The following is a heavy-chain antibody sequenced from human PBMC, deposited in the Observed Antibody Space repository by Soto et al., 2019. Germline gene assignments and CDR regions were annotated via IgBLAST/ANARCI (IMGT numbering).Heavy chain of an antibody. D-gene: IGHD1-26*01. CDR2: ISAYNGNT. V-gene: IGHV1-18*01. Sequence: QVQLVQSGAEVKKPGASVKVSCKASGYTFTSYGISWVRQAPGQGLEWMGWISAYNGNTNYAQKLQGRVTMTTDTSTSTAYMELRSLRSDDTAVYYCARDFPANSIVSLFYYGMDVWGQGTTVTVSS. CDR3: ARDFPANSIVSLFYYGMDV. J-gene: IGHJ6*02. CDR1: GYTFTSYG.